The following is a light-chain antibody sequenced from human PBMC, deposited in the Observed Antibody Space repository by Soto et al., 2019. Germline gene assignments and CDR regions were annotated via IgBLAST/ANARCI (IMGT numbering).Light chain of an antibody. CDR2: DAS. Sequence: EIVLTQSPDTLSLSRGDRATLSCRASQSFRSGRLAWYQQKPGQAPRLVIFDASNRASGIPVRFSGSGSGTDFTLTITRLEPEDFAVYYCQEYDDSPPITFGLGTRLENK. J-gene: IGKJ5*01. V-gene: IGKV3-20*01. CDR3: QEYDDSPPIT. CDR1: QSFRSGR.